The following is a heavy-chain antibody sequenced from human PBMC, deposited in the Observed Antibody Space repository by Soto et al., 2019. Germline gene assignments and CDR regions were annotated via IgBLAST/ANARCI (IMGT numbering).Heavy chain of an antibody. CDR2: IKQDGSEK. CDR3: ARDYSSYGPFDY. J-gene: IGHJ4*02. CDR1: GFTLINHW. Sequence: PGGSLRLSCAASGFTLINHWMTWVRQAPGRGLEWVANIKQDGSEKYYVDSVKGRFSISRDNAKNSLYLQMNSLRAEDTAVYYCARDYSSYGPFDYWGQGTLVTVSS. D-gene: IGHD5-18*01. V-gene: IGHV3-7*01.